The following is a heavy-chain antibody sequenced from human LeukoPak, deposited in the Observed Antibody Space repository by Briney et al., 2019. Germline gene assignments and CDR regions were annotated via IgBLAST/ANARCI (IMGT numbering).Heavy chain of an antibody. J-gene: IGHJ4*02. CDR2: IIPIFGTA. D-gene: IGHD6-19*01. V-gene: IGHV1-69*13. Sequence: SVTVSCKASGGTFSSYAISWVRQAPGQGLEWMGGIIPIFGTANYAQKFQGRVTITADESTSTAYMELSSLRSEDTAVYYCATAHSSGWYRPYYFDYWGQGTLVTVSS. CDR1: GGTFSSYA. CDR3: ATAHSSGWYRPYYFDY.